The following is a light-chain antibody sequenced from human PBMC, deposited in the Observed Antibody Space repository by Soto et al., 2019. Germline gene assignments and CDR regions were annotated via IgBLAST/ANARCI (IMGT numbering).Light chain of an antibody. J-gene: IGLJ1*01. CDR2: DGT. V-gene: IGLV2-18*02. CDR3: SSYTSSSTYV. Sequence: QSALTQPPSVSGSPGQSVTISCTGTISDVGFYARVSWYQQPPGTAPKLLIYDGTNRPSGVPDRFSGSQSGKTASLTISGLQAGAEADYYCSSYTSSSTYVFGTGTKVTVL. CDR1: ISDVGFYAR.